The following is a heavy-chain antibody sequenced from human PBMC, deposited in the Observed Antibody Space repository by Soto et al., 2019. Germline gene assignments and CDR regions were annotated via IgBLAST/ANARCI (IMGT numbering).Heavy chain of an antibody. CDR1: GDSITSNSYF. CDR2: IYYSGTT. V-gene: IGHV4-39*01. J-gene: IGHJ4*02. D-gene: IGHD3-9*01. Sequence: SETLSLTCTVSGDSITSNSYFWAWIRQPPGKGLEWIGSIYYSGTTYYNPSLKSRVTISVDTSKNQFSLNLSSVTAADTAVYYCAHILSGSQFNYWGQGTPVTVSS. CDR3: AHILSGSQFNY.